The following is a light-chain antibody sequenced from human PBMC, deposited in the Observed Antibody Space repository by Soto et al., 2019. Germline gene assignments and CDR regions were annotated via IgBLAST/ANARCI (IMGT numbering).Light chain of an antibody. J-gene: IGKJ4*01. Sequence: EVVLTQFPVTMALSPGERATLSCRASQNVDIYVAWYQQRPGQAPRLLIYDASNRATGIPARFSGSGSGTDFTLTISSLEPEDFAVYYCQQRRDWPPLTFGGGTKVEIK. CDR1: QNVDIY. CDR3: QQRRDWPPLT. CDR2: DAS. V-gene: IGKV3-11*01.